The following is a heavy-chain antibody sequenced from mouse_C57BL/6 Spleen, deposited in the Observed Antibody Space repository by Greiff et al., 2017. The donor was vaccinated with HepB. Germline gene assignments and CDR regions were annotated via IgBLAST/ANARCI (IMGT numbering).Heavy chain of an antibody. V-gene: IGHV1-69*01. CDR3: ARFYYGSSYWYFDV. D-gene: IGHD1-1*01. Sequence: QVQLQQPGAELVMPGASVKLSCKASGYTFTSYWMHRVKQRPGQGLEWIGEIDPSDSYTNYNQKFKGKSTLTVDKSSSTAYMQLSSLTAEDSAVYYCARFYYGSSYWYFDVWGTGTTVTVSS. CDR1: GYTFTSYW. J-gene: IGHJ1*03. CDR2: IDPSDSYT.